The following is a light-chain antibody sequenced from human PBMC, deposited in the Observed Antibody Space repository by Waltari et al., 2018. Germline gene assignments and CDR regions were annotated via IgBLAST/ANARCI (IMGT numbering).Light chain of an antibody. CDR3: QQYYVWPPIT. CDR2: GAS. J-gene: IGKJ4*01. V-gene: IGKV3-15*01. CDR1: QSVRTN. Sequence: VLLTQSPASLSVSPGDTVILSCRASQSVRTNLVWYQQKAGQAPRTLTDGASTRASGVPSRFSGSGSETDFTLIISSLQSEDAAVYFCQQYYVWPPITFGGGTKLEI.